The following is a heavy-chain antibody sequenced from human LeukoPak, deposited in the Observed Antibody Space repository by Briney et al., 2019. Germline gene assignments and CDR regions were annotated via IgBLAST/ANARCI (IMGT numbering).Heavy chain of an antibody. Sequence: PGGSLRLSCAASGFIFSNYGSHWVRQAPGKGLEGVAVFWSDGRQKYYVDSVKGRFTVSRDTSKKTVYLQMNSLRAEDTAVYYCARDDDGSGKYGQLYWGQGTLVTVSS. CDR1: GFIFSNYG. CDR2: FWSDGRQK. J-gene: IGHJ4*02. CDR3: ARDDDGSGKYGQLY. V-gene: IGHV3-33*01. D-gene: IGHD3-10*01.